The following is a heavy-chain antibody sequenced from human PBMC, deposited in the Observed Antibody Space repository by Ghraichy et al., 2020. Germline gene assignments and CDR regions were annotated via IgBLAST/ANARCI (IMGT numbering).Heavy chain of an antibody. CDR1: GFTFSSYG. CDR2: ISYDGDNK. CDR3: AKSSRSEGGFFDY. D-gene: IGHD6-25*01. Sequence: GGSLRLSCAASGFTFSSYGMHWVRQAPGKGLEWVAVISYDGDNKYYADSVKGRFTISRDNSKNTLSLQMNSLSAEDTAVYYCAKSSRSEGGFFDYWGQGTLVTVSS. J-gene: IGHJ4*02. V-gene: IGHV3-30*18.